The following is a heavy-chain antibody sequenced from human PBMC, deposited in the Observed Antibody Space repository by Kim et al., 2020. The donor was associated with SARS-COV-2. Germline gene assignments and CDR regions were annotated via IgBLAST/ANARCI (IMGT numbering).Heavy chain of an antibody. CDR2: ISGSGGTE. CDR3: AKERSTSRRWFDP. J-gene: IGHJ5*02. D-gene: IGHD2-2*01. CDR1: GFSFSNYA. Sequence: GGSLRLSCAASGFSFSNYAIYWVRQAPGKGLEWVSAISGSGGTEYYADSVKGRFTISRDSSKSTIHLQMRSLRLEDTAVYYCAKERSTSRRWFDPWGQGTLVTVSS. V-gene: IGHV3-23*01.